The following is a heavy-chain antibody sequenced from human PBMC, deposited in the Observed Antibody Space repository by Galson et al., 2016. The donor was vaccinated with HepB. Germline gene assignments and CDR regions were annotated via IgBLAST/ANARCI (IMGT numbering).Heavy chain of an antibody. Sequence: SETLSLTCAVYNASFSDYYWTWIRQPPGKGLEWIGEINHSGSANYNPSLKSRVSISGDTSKNQLSLKLSSVTAADTAVYYCARAIIRSSSSWQAPFYFYGMDVWGQGTTVTVSS. CDR1: NASFSDYY. CDR2: INHSGSA. CDR3: ARAIIRSSSSWQAPFYFYGMDV. J-gene: IGHJ6*02. D-gene: IGHD6-13*01. V-gene: IGHV4-34*01.